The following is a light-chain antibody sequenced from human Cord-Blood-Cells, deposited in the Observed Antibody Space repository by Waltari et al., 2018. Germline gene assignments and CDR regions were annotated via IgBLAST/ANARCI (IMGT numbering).Light chain of an antibody. J-gene: IGLJ2*01. V-gene: IGLV3-1*01. CDR2: QDS. CDR1: KLGDKY. Sequence: SYELTQPPSVSVSPGQTASITCSGDKLGDKYACWYQQKPGQSPVLVIYQDSKRPSGMPERFSGSNSGKTATLTISGTQAIDEADYYCQAWDSSTAHVVFGGGTKLTVL. CDR3: QAWDSSTAHVV.